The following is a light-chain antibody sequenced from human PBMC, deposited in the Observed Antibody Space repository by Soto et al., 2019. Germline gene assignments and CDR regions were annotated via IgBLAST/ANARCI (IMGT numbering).Light chain of an antibody. CDR2: DAS. Sequence: EIVMAQSPATLSVSPGERATLSCRASQSVGSDLAWYQQKPGQAPRLLIYDASNRATGIPDRFSGSGSGTDFTLTISSLEPEDFAAYYCQQRSNWPRTFGQGTKGDIK. J-gene: IGKJ1*01. V-gene: IGKV3-11*01. CDR3: QQRSNWPRT. CDR1: QSVGSD.